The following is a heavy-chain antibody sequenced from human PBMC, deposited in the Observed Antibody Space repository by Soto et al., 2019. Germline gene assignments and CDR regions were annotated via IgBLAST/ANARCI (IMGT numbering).Heavy chain of an antibody. D-gene: IGHD6-19*01. V-gene: IGHV6-1*01. Sequence: SQTLSLTCAISGDSVSSNSAAWNWIRQSPSRVLEWLGRTYYRPKWYNDYAVSVKSRITINPDTSKNQFSLQLNSVTPEDSAVYYCARVAGSYSSGWYVGYFDYWGQGTLVTVSS. J-gene: IGHJ4*02. CDR3: ARVAGSYSSGWYVGYFDY. CDR1: GDSVSSNSAA. CDR2: TYYRPKWYN.